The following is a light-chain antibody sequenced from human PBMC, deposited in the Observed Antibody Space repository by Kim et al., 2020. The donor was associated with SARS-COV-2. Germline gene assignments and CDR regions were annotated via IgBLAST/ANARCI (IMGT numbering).Light chain of an antibody. J-gene: IGLJ3*02. CDR1: SSDVGGYNY. V-gene: IGLV2-14*03. CDR3: SSYTSSSTWV. Sequence: GQAITISCTGTSSDVGGYNYVSWYQQHPGKAPKLMIYDVSNRPSGVSNRFSGSKSGNTASLTISGLQAEDEADYYCSSYTSSSTWVFGGGTKLTVL. CDR2: DVS.